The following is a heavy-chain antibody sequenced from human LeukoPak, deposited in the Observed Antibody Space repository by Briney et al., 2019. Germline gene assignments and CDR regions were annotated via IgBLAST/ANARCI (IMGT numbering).Heavy chain of an antibody. CDR2: IYYSGST. V-gene: IGHV4-39*01. D-gene: IGHD3-22*01. CDR3: AKAGVRYFDSSGLYAFDF. CDR1: GGSISSTGYC. J-gene: IGHJ3*01. Sequence: SETLSLTCAVSGGSISSTGYCWAWIRQPPGKGLEWIGTIYYSGSTYHNTSLKCRITMSVDTSRNQFSLKLSSVDAADTAVYYCAKAGVRYFDSSGLYAFDFWGQGTTVTVSS.